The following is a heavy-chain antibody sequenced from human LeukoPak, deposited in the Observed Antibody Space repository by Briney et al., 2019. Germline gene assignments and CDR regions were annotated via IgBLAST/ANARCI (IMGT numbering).Heavy chain of an antibody. CDR3: ARGPYTSSNYFDY. V-gene: IGHV3-48*01. J-gene: IGHJ4*02. CDR2: ISNTGSTI. D-gene: IGHD6-6*01. Sequence: GGSLRLSCAASGFTFSSYSMNWVRQSPGKGLEWVSYISNTGSTIYYADSVRGRFTISRDNAKNSLYLQMNSLRAEDAAVYYCARGPYTSSNYFDYWGQGTLVTVSS. CDR1: GFTFSSYS.